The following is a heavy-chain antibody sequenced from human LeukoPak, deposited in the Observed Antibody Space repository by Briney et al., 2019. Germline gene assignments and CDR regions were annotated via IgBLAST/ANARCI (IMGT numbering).Heavy chain of an antibody. D-gene: IGHD5-24*01. CDR1: GFIFTTYG. CDR3: VRSRGVAHSFDF. CDR2: VFYDGTQR. J-gene: IGHJ4*02. Sequence: GGSLRLSCAASGFIFTTYGMHWVRQTPGKGLEWVAVVFYDGTQRYYADSVKGRCTISRDNSKNTLDLQMNSLRVEDTATYYCVRSRGVAHSFDFWGQGALVTVSS. V-gene: IGHV3-30*12.